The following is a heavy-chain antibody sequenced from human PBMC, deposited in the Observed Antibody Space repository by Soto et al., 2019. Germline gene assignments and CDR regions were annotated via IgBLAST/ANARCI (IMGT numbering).Heavy chain of an antibody. CDR3: ASGLYGSGLNWFDP. J-gene: IGHJ5*02. Sequence: SETLSLTCAVYGGSFSGYYWSWIRQPPGKGLEWIGEINHSGSTNYNPSLKSRVTISVDTSKNQFSLKLSSVTAADTAVYYCASGLYGSGLNWFDPWSQGTLVTVSS. CDR1: GGSFSGYY. V-gene: IGHV4-34*01. D-gene: IGHD3-10*01. CDR2: INHSGST.